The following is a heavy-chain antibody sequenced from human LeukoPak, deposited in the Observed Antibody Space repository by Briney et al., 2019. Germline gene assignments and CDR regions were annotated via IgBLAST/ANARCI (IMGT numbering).Heavy chain of an antibody. V-gene: IGHV1-18*01. D-gene: IGHD6-19*01. CDR2: ISAYNGNT. CDR1: GYTFTSYG. Sequence: ASVKVSCKASGYTFTSYGISWVRQAPGQGLEWMGWISAYNGNTNYAQKLQGRVTMTTDTSTSTAYMELRSLRSDDTAVYYCARRHIAVAGPYYYYGMDVWGQGTTVTVSS. J-gene: IGHJ6*02. CDR3: ARRHIAVAGPYYYYGMDV.